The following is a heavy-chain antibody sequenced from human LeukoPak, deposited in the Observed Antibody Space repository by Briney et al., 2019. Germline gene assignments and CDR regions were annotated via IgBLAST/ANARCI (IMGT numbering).Heavy chain of an antibody. D-gene: IGHD1-26*01. J-gene: IGHJ3*02. CDR1: GGSISISSYY. CDR3: ARDLRIVGATGSAFDI. CDR2: IYYSGST. V-gene: IGHV4-39*07. Sequence: SETLSLTCTVSGGSISISSYYWGWIRQPPGKGLEWIGSIYYSGSTYYNPSLKSRVTISVDTSKNQFSLKLSSVTAADTAVYYCARDLRIVGATGSAFDIWGQGTMVTVSS.